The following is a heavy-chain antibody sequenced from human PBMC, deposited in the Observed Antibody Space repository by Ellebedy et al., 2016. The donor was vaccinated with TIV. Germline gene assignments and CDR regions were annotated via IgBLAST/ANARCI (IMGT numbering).Heavy chain of an antibody. CDR3: ARDATVTAGTDWFDP. J-gene: IGHJ5*02. Sequence: ASVKVSCKASGYTFTSYGIGWVRQAPGQGLEWMGIINPSGDSSSYAQKFQGRVTMTRDTSTSTVYMELNSLRSEDTAVYYCARDATVTAGTDWFDPWGQGTLVTVSS. D-gene: IGHD4-17*01. V-gene: IGHV1-46*01. CDR1: GYTFTSYG. CDR2: INPSGDSS.